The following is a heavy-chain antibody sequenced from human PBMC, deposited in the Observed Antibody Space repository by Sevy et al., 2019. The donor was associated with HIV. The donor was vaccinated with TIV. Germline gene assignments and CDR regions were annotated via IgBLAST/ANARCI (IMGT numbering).Heavy chain of an antibody. CDR3: AGVGYGSTMADY. J-gene: IGHJ4*02. Sequence: GGSLRLSCAASGFTFCSYEMNWVRQAPGKGLEWVSYISSSGSAIYYADSVKGRFTISRVNAKNSLYLQMNSLRAEDTAVYYCAGVGYGSTMADYWGQGTLVTVSS. V-gene: IGHV3-48*03. D-gene: IGHD3-10*01. CDR2: ISSSGSAI. CDR1: GFTFCSYE.